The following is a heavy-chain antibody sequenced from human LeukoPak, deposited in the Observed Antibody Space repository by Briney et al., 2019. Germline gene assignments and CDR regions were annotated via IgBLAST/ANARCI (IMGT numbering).Heavy chain of an antibody. CDR2: ISSSSSYI. J-gene: IGHJ6*02. D-gene: IGHD6-13*01. V-gene: IGHV3-21*01. CDR1: GFTFSSYS. Sequence: PGGPLRLSCAASGFTFSSYSMNWVRQAPGKGLEWVSSISSSSSYIYYADSVKGRFTISRDNAKNSLYLQMNSLRAEDTAVYYCARGPTIPIAAAGTGYYYGMDVWGQGTTVTVSS. CDR3: ARGPTIPIAAAGTGYYYGMDV.